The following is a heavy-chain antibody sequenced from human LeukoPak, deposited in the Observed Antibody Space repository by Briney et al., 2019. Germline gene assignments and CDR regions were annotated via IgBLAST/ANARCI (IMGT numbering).Heavy chain of an antibody. Sequence: PSETLSLTCTVSGYSISSGYYWGWVRQPPGKGLEWVESLHLRGDISYNPSLKSRVTLSADTSNNQFSLRLTSVTAADTAVYYCVRENDDVWGSYRYWGQGTLVTVSS. CDR3: VRENDDVWGSYRY. CDR2: LHLRGDI. CDR1: GYSISSGYY. J-gene: IGHJ4*02. D-gene: IGHD3-16*02. V-gene: IGHV4-38-2*02.